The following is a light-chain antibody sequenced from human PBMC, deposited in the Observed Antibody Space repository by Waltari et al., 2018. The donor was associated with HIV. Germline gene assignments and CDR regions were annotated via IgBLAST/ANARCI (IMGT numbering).Light chain of an antibody. CDR2: RNT. J-gene: IGLJ3*02. Sequence: QSVLTQSHSASGTPVQRVTMACSGSRSSIGRNNTDVYWYRQLPGMAPTLLIYRNTNLPSWVPDRFSGSKSGTAASLAISGLRSEDEGDYYCAAWDDVLSARVFGGGTKLTVL. CDR1: RSSIGRNNTD. V-gene: IGLV1-47*01. CDR3: AAWDDVLSARV.